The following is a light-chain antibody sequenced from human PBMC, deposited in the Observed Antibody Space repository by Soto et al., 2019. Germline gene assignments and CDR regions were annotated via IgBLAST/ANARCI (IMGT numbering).Light chain of an antibody. CDR3: QQLTSFPLT. V-gene: IGKV1-9*01. CDR1: QGISSD. Sequence: DIQLTQSPSFLSASVGDRVTITCRASQGISSDLAWYQQKAGKAPQLLISAASTLQSGVPSRFSGSGSGTEFALTISSLQPEDFATYYCQQLTSFPLTFGGGTKVEIK. J-gene: IGKJ4*01. CDR2: AAS.